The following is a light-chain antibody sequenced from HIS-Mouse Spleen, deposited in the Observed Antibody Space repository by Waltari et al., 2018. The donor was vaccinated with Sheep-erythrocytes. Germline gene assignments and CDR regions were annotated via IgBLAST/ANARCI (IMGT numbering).Light chain of an antibody. V-gene: IGLV2-11*01. Sequence: QSALTQPRSVSGSPGQSVTISCTGTSSDVGGYNYVSWYQQHPGKAPKLMIYDVSKRPSVGPDRFSGSKSGNTASLTISGLQAEDEADYYCCSYAGSYNHVFATGTKVTVL. CDR2: DVS. CDR3: CSYAGSYNHV. J-gene: IGLJ1*01. CDR1: SSDVGGYNY.